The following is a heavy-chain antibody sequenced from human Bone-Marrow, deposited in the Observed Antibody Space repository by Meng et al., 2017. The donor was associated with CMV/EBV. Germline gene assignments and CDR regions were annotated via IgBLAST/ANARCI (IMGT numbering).Heavy chain of an antibody. CDR1: GFTFSSYW. CDR3: ARGARPWFDP. V-gene: IGHV3-7*01. J-gene: IGHJ5*02. D-gene: IGHD4/OR15-4a*01. Sequence: GESLKISCAASGFTFSSYWMSWVRQAPGKGLEWVANIKQDGSEKYYVDSVKGRFTISRDNAKNSLYLQMNSLRAEDTAVYYCARGARPWFDPWGQGTLVTVSS. CDR2: IKQDGSEK.